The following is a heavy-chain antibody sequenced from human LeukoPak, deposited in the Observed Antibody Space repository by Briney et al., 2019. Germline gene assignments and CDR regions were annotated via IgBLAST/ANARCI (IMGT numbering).Heavy chain of an antibody. Sequence: SETLPLTCTVSGGSISSSSYYWGWIRQPPGKGLEWIGSIYYSGYTYYNPSLKSRVTISVDTSKNQFSLKLSSVTAAGTAVYYCATHYYDSSGYYPWYFDYWGQGTLVTVSS. J-gene: IGHJ4*02. CDR1: GGSISSSSYY. CDR2: IYYSGYT. V-gene: IGHV4-39*01. D-gene: IGHD3-22*01. CDR3: ATHYYDSSGYYPWYFDY.